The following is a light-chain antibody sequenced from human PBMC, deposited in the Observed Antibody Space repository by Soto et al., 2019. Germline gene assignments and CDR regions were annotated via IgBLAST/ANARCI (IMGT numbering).Light chain of an antibody. CDR3: KSSADSNTYV. Sequence: QSAPTQPTSASGSAGQSVTISCTGTKNDIGVYDFVSWYQHHPGKAPRLIIYEVVQRPSGVPDRFSGSKSGNTASLTVSGLPAADAADYHCKSSADSNTYVFGTGTKTPS. J-gene: IGLJ1*01. CDR2: EVV. CDR1: KNDIGVYDF. V-gene: IGLV2-8*01.